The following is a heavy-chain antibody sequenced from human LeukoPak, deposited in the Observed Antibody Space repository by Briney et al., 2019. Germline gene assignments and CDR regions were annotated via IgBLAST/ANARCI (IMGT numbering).Heavy chain of an antibody. CDR2: ISTYNGDT. Sequence: SVKVSCKASGYTFTKYGLGWVRQAPGQGLEWMGWISTYNGDTYFAQKVQGRVTMTTETTTATGYMELRSLRSDDTAVYYCAKDRGFSYGFDIWGQGTMVTVSS. CDR1: GYTFTKYG. D-gene: IGHD4-17*01. CDR3: AKDRGFSYGFDI. J-gene: IGHJ3*02. V-gene: IGHV1-18*01.